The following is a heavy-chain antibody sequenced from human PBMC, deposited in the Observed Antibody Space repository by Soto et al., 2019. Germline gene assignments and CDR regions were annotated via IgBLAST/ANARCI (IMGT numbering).Heavy chain of an antibody. CDR1: GYTFTSYG. J-gene: IGHJ4*02. D-gene: IGHD6-13*01. CDR2: ISAYNGNT. CDR3: ARGSSSWLNNYFDY. Sequence: QVQLVQSGAEVKKPGASVKVSCRASGYTFTSYGISWVRQAPGQGLEWMGCISAYNGNTNYAQKLQGRVTMATDPSTSTAYMELRSLRSDDAAVSYSARGSSSWLNNYFDYWGQGTLVTVSS. V-gene: IGHV1-18*01.